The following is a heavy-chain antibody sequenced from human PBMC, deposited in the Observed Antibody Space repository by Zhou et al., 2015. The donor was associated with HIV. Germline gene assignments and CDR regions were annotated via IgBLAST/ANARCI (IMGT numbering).Heavy chain of an antibody. J-gene: IGHJ4*02. CDR1: GYTFTSYG. CDR2: ISPYSGAT. CDR3: ARDPPFGDYLDF. Sequence: QVQLVQSGAEVKKPGASVKVSCKASGYTFTSYGVTWVRQAPGQGLEWMAWISPYSGATKYAQNIQGRVTVATDTSTNIAYLELRSLTYDDTAVYYCARDPPFGDYLDFWGQGTLVTVSS. D-gene: IGHD4-17*01. V-gene: IGHV1-18*01.